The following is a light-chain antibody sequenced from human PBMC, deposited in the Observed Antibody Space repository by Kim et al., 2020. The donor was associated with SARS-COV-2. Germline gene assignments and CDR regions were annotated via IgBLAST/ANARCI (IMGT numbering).Light chain of an antibody. CDR2: DNN. CDR1: GSNIGNNY. CDR3: GAWDGSLSAGV. Sequence: QSVLTQPPSASAAPGQKVTISCSGSGSNIGNNYVSWYQQLPGTAPKLLIYDNNKRPSGVPDRFSVSKSGTSATLGITGLQTGDEADYHCGAWDGSLSAGVFGGGTQLTVL. V-gene: IGLV1-51*01. J-gene: IGLJ3*02.